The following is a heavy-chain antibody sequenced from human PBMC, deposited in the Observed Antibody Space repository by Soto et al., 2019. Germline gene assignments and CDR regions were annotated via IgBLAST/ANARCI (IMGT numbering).Heavy chain of an antibody. J-gene: IGHJ4*02. CDR3: ARGPLGLGIEVVPDAIHKFDY. CDR1: GGSFSGYY. CDR2: INHSGST. D-gene: IGHD2-2*01. Sequence: SEDLSLTCAVQGGSFSGYYWSWIRQPPGKGLEWIGEINHSGSTNYNPSLKSRVTISVDTSKNQFSLKLSSVTAADTAVYYCARGPLGLGIEVVPDAIHKFDYWGQGTLVTVSS. V-gene: IGHV4-34*01.